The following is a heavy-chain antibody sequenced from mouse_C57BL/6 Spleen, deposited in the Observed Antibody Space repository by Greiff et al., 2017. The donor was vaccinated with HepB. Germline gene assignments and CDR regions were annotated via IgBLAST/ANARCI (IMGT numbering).Heavy chain of an antibody. CDR1: GYSFTGYF. V-gene: IGHV1-20*01. Sequence: VQLQQSGPELVKPGDSVKISCKASGYSFTGYFMNWVMQSHGKSLEWIGRINPYNGDTFYNQKFKGKATLTVDKSSSTAHMELRSLTSEDSAVYYCALYYSNYYYAMDYWGQGTSVTVSS. J-gene: IGHJ4*01. CDR2: INPYNGDT. CDR3: ALYYSNYYYAMDY. D-gene: IGHD2-5*01.